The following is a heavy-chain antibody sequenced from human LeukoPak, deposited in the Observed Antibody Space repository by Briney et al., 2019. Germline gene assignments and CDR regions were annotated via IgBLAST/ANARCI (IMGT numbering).Heavy chain of an antibody. CDR2: FDPEDGET. J-gene: IGHJ6*03. D-gene: IGHD6-19*01. V-gene: IGHV1-24*01. CDR1: GYTLTELS. Sequence: ASVKVSCKVSGYTLTELSMHWVRQAPGKGLEWMGGFDPEDGETIYAQKFQGRVTITRNTSISTAYMELSSLRSEDTAVYYCARLVYSSGFYYYYYMDVWGKGTTVTVSS. CDR3: ARLVYSSGFYYYYYMDV.